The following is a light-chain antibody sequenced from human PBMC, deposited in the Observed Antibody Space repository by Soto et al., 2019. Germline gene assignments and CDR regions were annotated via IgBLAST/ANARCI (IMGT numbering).Light chain of an antibody. CDR3: QQYNNWPPA. Sequence: TVMTQSPAILSASPGERATLSCRASQSVNTNIAWYQQKPGQAPSLLVYGASTRATGIPARFSGSGSGTEFTLTISSLQSEDFAVYHCQQYNNWPPAFGQGTKVEMK. CDR2: GAS. V-gene: IGKV3-15*01. CDR1: QSVNTN. J-gene: IGKJ1*01.